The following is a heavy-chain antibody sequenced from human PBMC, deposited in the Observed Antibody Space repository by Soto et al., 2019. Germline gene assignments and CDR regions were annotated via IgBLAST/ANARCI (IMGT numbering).Heavy chain of an antibody. J-gene: IGHJ3*01. CDR1: GFTFSDYY. V-gene: IGHV3-11*06. CDR3: AKEIFTGSGAAFDV. D-gene: IGHD1-26*01. Sequence: QAHLVESGGGLVKPGGSLRLSCAASGFTFSDYYMTWIRQVPGKGLEWISYISGTRSSIHTNYADSVRGRFTIARDNAQNLLFLQMTSLRSEDTAIYFCAKEIFTGSGAAFDVWGQGTVVTVSS. CDR2: ISGTRSSIHT.